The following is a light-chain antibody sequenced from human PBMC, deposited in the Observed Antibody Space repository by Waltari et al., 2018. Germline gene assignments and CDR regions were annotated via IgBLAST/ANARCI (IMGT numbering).Light chain of an antibody. J-gene: IGKJ3*01. CDR3: QQYGSSPPFS. CDR2: GAS. CDR1: QSVSSSY. Sequence: EIVLTQSPGTLSLSLGDRATLSCRASQSVSSSYLAWYQQKPGQAPRLLIYGASSRATGIPARFSGSGSGTDFTLTISRLEPEDFAVYYCQQYGSSPPFSFGPGTKVDIK. V-gene: IGKV3-20*01.